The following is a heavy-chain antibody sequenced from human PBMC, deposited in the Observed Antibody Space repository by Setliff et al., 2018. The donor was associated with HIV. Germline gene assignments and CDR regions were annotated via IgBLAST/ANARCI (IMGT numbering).Heavy chain of an antibody. J-gene: IGHJ4*02. CDR2: IYHSGNT. D-gene: IGHD1-26*01. CDR3: ARGDTRNYYGGDYFDY. Sequence: SETLSLTCTVSGGSISGYFWNWIRQPPGKGLEWIGYIYHSGNTNYNPSLESRVSISVDTSKNQFSLKLSSVTAANTAVYYCARGDTRNYYGGDYFDYWGQGSLVTV. CDR1: GGSISGYF. V-gene: IGHV4-59*01.